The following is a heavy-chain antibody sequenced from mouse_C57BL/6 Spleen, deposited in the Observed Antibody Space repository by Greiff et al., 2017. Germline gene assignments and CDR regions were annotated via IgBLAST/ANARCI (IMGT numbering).Heavy chain of an antibody. CDR1: GYAFRSSW. J-gene: IGHJ2*01. Sequence: VQLQQSGPELVKPGASVKISCKASGYAFRSSWMNWVKQRPGKGLEWIGRIYPGDGDTNYNGKFKGKATLTADKSPSTAYMQLSSLTSEDSAVYFCARHSSDYWGQGTTLTVSS. CDR3: ARHSSDY. CDR2: IYPGDGDT. V-gene: IGHV1-82*01.